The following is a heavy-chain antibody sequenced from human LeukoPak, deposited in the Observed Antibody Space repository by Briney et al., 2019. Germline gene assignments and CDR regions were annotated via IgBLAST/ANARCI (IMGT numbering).Heavy chain of an antibody. CDR1: AFTFSSFW. V-gene: IGHV3-7*01. Sequence: GGSLRLSCAASAFTFSSFWMNWVRLTPGKGLEWVANIKQDGSEKNYLDSVKCRFTISRDNAKNSLFLQMNSLRAEDTAVYYCARGGIAARRGYFDYWGQGTLVTVSS. CDR2: IKQDGSEK. J-gene: IGHJ4*02. CDR3: ARGGIAARRGYFDY. D-gene: IGHD6-6*01.